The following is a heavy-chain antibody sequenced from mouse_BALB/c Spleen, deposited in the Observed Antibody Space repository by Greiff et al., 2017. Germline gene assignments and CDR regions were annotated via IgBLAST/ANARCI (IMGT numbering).Heavy chain of an antibody. J-gene: IGHJ3*01. D-gene: IGHD2-4*01. Sequence: VQLKQSGGDLVKPGGSLKLSCAASGFTFSSYGMSWVRQTPDKRLEWVATISSGGSYTYYPDSVKGRFTISRDNAKNTLYLQMSSLKSEDTAMYYCARQYDYDEGFAYWGQGTLVTVSA. V-gene: IGHV5-6*01. CDR3: ARQYDYDEGFAY. CDR2: ISSGGSYT. CDR1: GFTFSSYG.